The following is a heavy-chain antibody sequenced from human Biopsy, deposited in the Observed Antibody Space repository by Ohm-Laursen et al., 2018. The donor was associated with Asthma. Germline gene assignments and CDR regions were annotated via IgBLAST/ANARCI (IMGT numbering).Heavy chain of an antibody. J-gene: IGHJ4*02. CDR2: HDHEEGGT. CDR1: GYSLTDLS. V-gene: IGHV1-24*01. Sequence: ATVKISCKVSGYSLTDLSMHWVRQAPGQGLEWMGGHDHEEGGTVNARRFQGRVTMTEDASTDTAYMELSSLSSDDTAVYYCASDFPKDYVRYNFQFWGQGTLVTVSS. D-gene: IGHD4-17*01. CDR3: ASDFPKDYVRYNFQF.